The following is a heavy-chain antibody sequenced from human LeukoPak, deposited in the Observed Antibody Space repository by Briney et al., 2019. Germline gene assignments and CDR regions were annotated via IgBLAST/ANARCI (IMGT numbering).Heavy chain of an antibody. J-gene: IGHJ4*02. CDR1: GYTFTGYY. CDR3: ARDPSGYYDSSGYLHDGTFDY. D-gene: IGHD3-22*01. V-gene: IGHV1-2*06. Sequence: GASVKVSCKSSGYTFTGYYMHWVRQAPGQGLEWMGRINPNSGGTNYAQKFQGRVTITRDTSISTAYMELSRLRSDDTAVYYCARDPSGYYDSSGYLHDGTFDYWGQGTLVTVSS. CDR2: INPNSGGT.